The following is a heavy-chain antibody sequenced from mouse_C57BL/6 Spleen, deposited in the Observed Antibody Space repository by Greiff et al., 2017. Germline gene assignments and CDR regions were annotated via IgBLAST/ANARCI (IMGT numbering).Heavy chain of an antibody. CDR3: ARSLSWFAY. J-gene: IGHJ3*01. V-gene: IGHV1-82*01. D-gene: IGHD1-3*01. CDR1: GYAFSSSW. CDR2: IYPGDGDT. Sequence: QVQLQQSGPELVKPGASVKISCKASGYAFSSSWLNWVKQRPGTGLEWIGRIYPGDGDTNYNGKFKGKATLTADKSSSTAYMQLSSLTSEDSAVYCCARSLSWFAYWGQGTLVTVSA.